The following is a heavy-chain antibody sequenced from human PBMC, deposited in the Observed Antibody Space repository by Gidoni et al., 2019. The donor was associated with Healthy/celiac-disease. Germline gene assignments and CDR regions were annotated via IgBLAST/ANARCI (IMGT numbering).Heavy chain of an antibody. D-gene: IGHD3-22*01. Sequence: EVQLVESGGGLVKPGGSLRLSCAASGFTFSNAWMSWVRQAPGKGLEWVGRIKSKTDGGTTDYAAPVKGRFTISRDDSKNTLYLQMNSLKTEDTAVYYCTTDRYYDSSGYYSPFDYWGQGTLVTVSS. CDR2: IKSKTDGGTT. CDR1: GFTFSNAW. V-gene: IGHV3-15*01. CDR3: TTDRYYDSSGYYSPFDY. J-gene: IGHJ4*02.